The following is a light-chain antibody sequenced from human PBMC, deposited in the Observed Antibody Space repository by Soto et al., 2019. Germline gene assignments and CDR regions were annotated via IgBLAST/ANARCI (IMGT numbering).Light chain of an antibody. J-gene: IGKJ1*01. CDR3: QQYNNWPPGWT. V-gene: IGKV3-15*01. CDR2: RAS. CDR1: QSISGN. Sequence: EIGMTQSPATLYVSPGERVTLSCRASQSISGNLAWYQQKPGQAPRLLIYRASNRANGAPARFSGSGSGTEFTLTIISLQSEDYAVYYCQQYNNWPPGWTFGQGTQLQIK.